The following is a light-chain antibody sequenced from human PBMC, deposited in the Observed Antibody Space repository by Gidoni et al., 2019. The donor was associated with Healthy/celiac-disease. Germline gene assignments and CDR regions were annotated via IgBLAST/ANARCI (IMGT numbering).Light chain of an antibody. J-gene: IGKJ1*01. CDR3: QQRSNWPLWT. Sequence: EIVFTHSPATLSLSPGERATLSCRASQSVSSYLAWYQQKPGQAPRLLIFDASNRATGIPARFSGSGSGTDFTLTISRLEPEDFAVYYCQQRSNWPLWTFGQXTKVEIK. CDR1: QSVSSY. V-gene: IGKV3-11*01. CDR2: DAS.